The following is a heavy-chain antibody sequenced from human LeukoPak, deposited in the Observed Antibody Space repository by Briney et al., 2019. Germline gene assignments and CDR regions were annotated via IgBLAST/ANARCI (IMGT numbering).Heavy chain of an antibody. CDR1: GFTFSDYY. CDR3: ARDRLVGYSSGWNGGYFDC. Sequence: RPGGSLRLSCAASGFTFSDYYMSWIRQAPGKGLEWVSYISSSGSTIYYADSVKGRFTISRDNAKNSLYLQMNSLRAEDTAVYYCARDRLVGYSSGWNGGYFDCWGQGTLVTVSP. V-gene: IGHV3-11*04. CDR2: ISSSGSTI. D-gene: IGHD6-19*01. J-gene: IGHJ4*02.